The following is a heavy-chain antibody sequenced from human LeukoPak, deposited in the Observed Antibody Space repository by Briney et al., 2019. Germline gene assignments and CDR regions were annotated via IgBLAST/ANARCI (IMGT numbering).Heavy chain of an antibody. J-gene: IGHJ1*01. Sequence: ASVNVSCKASGYTFTRYYMHWVRQAPGQGLEWMGWINPNSGGTNYAQKLQGRVTITRHTSISTAYMELSRLRSDDAAVYYCGGIYCSSTSCYYAGYFQHWGQGTLVTVSS. CDR2: INPNSGGT. D-gene: IGHD2-2*01. V-gene: IGHV1-2*02. CDR3: GGIYCSSTSCYYAGYFQH. CDR1: GYTFTRYY.